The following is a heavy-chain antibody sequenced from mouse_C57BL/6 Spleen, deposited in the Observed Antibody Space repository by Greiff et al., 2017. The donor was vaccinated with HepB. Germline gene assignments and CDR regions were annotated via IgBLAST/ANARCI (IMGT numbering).Heavy chain of an antibody. CDR2: IDPENGDT. J-gene: IGHJ4*01. Sequence: VQLKQSGAELVRPGASVKLSCTASGFNIKDDYMHWVKQRPEQGLEWIGWIDPENGDTEYASKFQGKATITADTSSNTAYLQLSSLTSEDTAVYYCTTGLPYYAMDYWGQGTSVTVSS. V-gene: IGHV14-4*01. D-gene: IGHD2-1*01. CDR1: GFNIKDDY. CDR3: TTGLPYYAMDY.